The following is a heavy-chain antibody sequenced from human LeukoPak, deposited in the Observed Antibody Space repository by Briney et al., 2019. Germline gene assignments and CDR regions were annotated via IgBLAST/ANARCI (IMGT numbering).Heavy chain of an antibody. CDR3: ATSIFGPNCGGDCSRSFDI. V-gene: IGHV4-39*07. D-gene: IGHD2-21*02. Sequence: SETLSLTCTVSGGSIRSSGYYWGWIRQPPGKGLEWMGSIQYSGNTYYNPSLKSRVTISVDTSKNQFSLKLSSVTAVDTAVYYCATSIFGPNCGGDCSRSFDIWGQGTKVTVSS. J-gene: IGHJ3*02. CDR2: IQYSGNT. CDR1: GGSIRSSGYY.